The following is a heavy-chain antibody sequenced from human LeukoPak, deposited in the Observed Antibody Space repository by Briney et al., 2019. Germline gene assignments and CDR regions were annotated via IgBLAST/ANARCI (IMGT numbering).Heavy chain of an antibody. J-gene: IGHJ5*02. D-gene: IGHD6-13*01. Sequence: SETLSLTCTVSGGSISSSGYYWGWIRQPPGKGLEWIGGIYYSGSTYYNPSLKSRVTISVDTSKNQFSLKLSSVTAADTAVYYCARRRRIAAAGTGNWFDPWGQGTLVTVSS. CDR2: IYYSGST. V-gene: IGHV4-39*01. CDR1: GGSISSSGYY. CDR3: ARRRRIAAAGTGNWFDP.